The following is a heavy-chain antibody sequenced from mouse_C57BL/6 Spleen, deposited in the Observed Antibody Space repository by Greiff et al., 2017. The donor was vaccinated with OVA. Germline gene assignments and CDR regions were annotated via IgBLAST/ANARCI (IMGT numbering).Heavy chain of an antibody. V-gene: IGHV1-53*01. CDR1: GYTFTSHW. Sequence: VQLQQPGTDLVKPGASVKLSCKASGYTFTSHWMHWVKQRPGQGLEWIGNINPSNGGTNYNEKFKSKATLTVDKSSSTAYMQLISLTSEDSAVYYCARSFPWDNDDYWGQGTTLTVSS. D-gene: IGHD4-1*01. CDR3: ARSFPWDNDDY. J-gene: IGHJ2*01. CDR2: INPSNGGT.